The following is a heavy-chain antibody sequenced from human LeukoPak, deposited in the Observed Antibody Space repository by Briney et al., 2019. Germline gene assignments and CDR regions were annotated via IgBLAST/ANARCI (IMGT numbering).Heavy chain of an antibody. CDR2: ISDYNGNT. CDR1: GYTFTSYG. CDR3: ARDLYRDSLPVSWFDP. Sequence: VKVSCKASGYTFTSYGISWVRQAPGQGLEWMGWISDYNGNTNYAQKLQGRVTMTTDTSTSTAYMELRSLRSDDTAVYYCARDLYRDSLPVSWFDPWGQGTLVTVSS. D-gene: IGHD4-11*01. J-gene: IGHJ5*02. V-gene: IGHV1-18*01.